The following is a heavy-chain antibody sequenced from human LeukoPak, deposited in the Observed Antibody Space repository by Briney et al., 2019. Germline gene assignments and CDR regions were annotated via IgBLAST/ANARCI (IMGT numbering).Heavy chain of an antibody. Sequence: GGSLRLSCAASGFTFSSYAMSWVRQAPGKGLEWVSAISGSGGSTYYADSVKGRFTISRDNSKNTLYLQMNSLRAEDTAVYYCAKVAYYYDSSGYYPEDYWGQGTLVTVSS. V-gene: IGHV3-23*01. CDR2: ISGSGGST. J-gene: IGHJ4*02. CDR1: GFTFSSYA. CDR3: AKVAYYYDSSGYYPEDY. D-gene: IGHD3-22*01.